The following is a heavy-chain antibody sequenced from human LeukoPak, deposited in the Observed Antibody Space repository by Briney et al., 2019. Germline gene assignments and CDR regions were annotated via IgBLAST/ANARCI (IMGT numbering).Heavy chain of an antibody. V-gene: IGHV3-23*01. D-gene: IGHD2-21*02. CDR2: ISGSGGST. Sequence: GGSLRLSCSAAGYTFSNYAMTWVRQAPGKGLEWVSSISGSGGSTYYADSVKGRFTISRDNSKNTLYLQMNSLRAEDTAVYYCAKPPPIVVVTATLVDYWGQGTLVTVSS. CDR3: AKPPPIVVVTATLVDY. J-gene: IGHJ4*02. CDR1: GYTFSNYA.